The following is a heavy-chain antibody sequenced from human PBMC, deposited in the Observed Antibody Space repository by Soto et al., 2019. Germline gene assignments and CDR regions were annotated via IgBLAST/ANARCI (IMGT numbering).Heavy chain of an antibody. CDR3: AKKSLGYEGPFDY. J-gene: IGHJ4*02. CDR2: ISGSGGST. D-gene: IGHD1-1*01. Sequence: SGGSLRLSCAASGFTFSSYAMSWVRQAPGKGLEWVSAISGSGGSTYYADSVKGRFTISRDNSKNTLYLQMNSLRAEDTAVYYCAKKSLGYEGPFDYWGQGTLVTVSS. CDR1: GFTFSSYA. V-gene: IGHV3-23*01.